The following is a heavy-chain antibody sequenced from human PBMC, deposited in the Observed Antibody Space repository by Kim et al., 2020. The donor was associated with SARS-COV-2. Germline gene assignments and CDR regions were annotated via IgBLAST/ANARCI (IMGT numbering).Heavy chain of an antibody. CDR2: IYYSGST. J-gene: IGHJ5*02. CDR1: GGSISSYY. V-gene: IGHV4-59*01. D-gene: IGHD3-3*01. Sequence: SETLSLTCTVSGGSISSYYWSWIRQPPGKGLEWIGYIYYSGSTNYNPSLKSRVTISVDTSKNQFSLKLSSVTAADTAVYYCASSPGGDYDFWGGYYPNWFDPWGQGTLVTVSS. CDR3: ASSPGGDYDFWGGYYPNWFDP.